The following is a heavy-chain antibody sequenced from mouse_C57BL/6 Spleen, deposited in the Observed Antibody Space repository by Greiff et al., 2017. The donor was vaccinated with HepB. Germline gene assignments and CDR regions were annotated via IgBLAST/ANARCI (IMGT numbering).Heavy chain of an antibody. CDR3: TTPYYGSDYYFDY. D-gene: IGHD2-10*01. Sequence: EVQLQQSGAALVRPGASVKLSCTASGFNIKDDYMHWVKPRPEQGLEWIGWIDPENGDTEYASKFQGKATITADTSSNTAYLQLSSLTSEDTAVYYCTTPYYGSDYYFDYWGQGTTLTVSS. CDR2: IDPENGDT. V-gene: IGHV14-4*01. CDR1: GFNIKDDY. J-gene: IGHJ2*01.